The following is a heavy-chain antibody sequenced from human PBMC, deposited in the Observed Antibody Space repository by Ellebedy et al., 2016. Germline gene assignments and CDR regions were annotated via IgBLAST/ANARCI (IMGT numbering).Heavy chain of an antibody. CDR2: FFYSGST. CDR1: GGSISSGDYY. CDR3: ARAWGGAMDV. Sequence: SETLSLTCTVSGGSISSGDYYWSWIRQPPGKGLEWIGNFFYSGSTYYNPSLKSRLTISVDTSKNHFSLRLNSVPAADTAVYYCARAWGGAMDVWGQGTTVTVSS. J-gene: IGHJ6*02. D-gene: IGHD3-16*01. V-gene: IGHV4-30-4*01.